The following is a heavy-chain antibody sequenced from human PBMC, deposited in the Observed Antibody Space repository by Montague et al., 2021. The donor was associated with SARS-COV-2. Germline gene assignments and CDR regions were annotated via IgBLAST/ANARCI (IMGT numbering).Heavy chain of an antibody. D-gene: IGHD3-10*01. CDR2: MYYSGST. Sequence: SETLSLTCTVSGGSISSSNYYWGWIRQPPGKGLEWIGNMYYSGSTYYNPSLKSRVTISIDTSKNQFSLKLSPVTAADTAVYYCARDDIMLQGVTKCMDVWGQGTTVTVSS. CDR3: ARDDIMLQGVTKCMDV. V-gene: IGHV4-39*07. CDR1: GGSISSSNYY. J-gene: IGHJ6*02.